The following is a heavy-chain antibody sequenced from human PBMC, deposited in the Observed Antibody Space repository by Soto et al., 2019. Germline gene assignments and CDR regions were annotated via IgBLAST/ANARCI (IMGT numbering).Heavy chain of an antibody. D-gene: IGHD3-10*01. CDR1: GFTFSSYA. Sequence: GGSLRLSCAASGFTFSSYAMHWVRQAPGKGLEWVAVISYDGSNKYYADSVKGRFTISRDNSKNTLYLQMNSLRAEDTAVYYCARGGSVASDDAFDIWGQGTMVTVSS. CDR2: ISYDGSNK. V-gene: IGHV3-30*04. CDR3: ARGGSVASDDAFDI. J-gene: IGHJ3*02.